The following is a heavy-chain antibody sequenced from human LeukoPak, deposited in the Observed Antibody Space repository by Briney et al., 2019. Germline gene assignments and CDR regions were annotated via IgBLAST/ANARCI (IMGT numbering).Heavy chain of an antibody. CDR3: ARGHLVGYFDY. J-gene: IGHJ4*02. CDR2: ISYDGNSK. D-gene: IGHD2-8*02. V-gene: IGHV3-30*03. Sequence: GTSLRLSCAASGFTFKNYGMHWVRQAPGKGLEWVAFISYDGNSKYYPDSVKGRFTVSRDKSKNTLYLQMNNLRDEDTALYYCARGHLVGYFDYWGQGTLVTVSS. CDR1: GFTFKNYG.